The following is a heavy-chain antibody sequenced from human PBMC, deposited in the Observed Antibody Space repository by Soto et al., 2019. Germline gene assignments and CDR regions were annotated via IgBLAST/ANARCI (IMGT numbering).Heavy chain of an antibody. CDR3: ANRNDYGSGSYFPFDH. V-gene: IGHV3-23*01. CDR1: GFTFSSHG. D-gene: IGHD3-10*01. Sequence: HPGGSLRLSCAASGFTFSSHGMSWVRQAPGKGLEWVSSISGSGGSTYYADSVKGRFTISRDNSKNTLYLQMSSLRAEDTAVYYCANRNDYGSGSYFPFDHWGQGTLVTVSS. J-gene: IGHJ4*02. CDR2: ISGSGGST.